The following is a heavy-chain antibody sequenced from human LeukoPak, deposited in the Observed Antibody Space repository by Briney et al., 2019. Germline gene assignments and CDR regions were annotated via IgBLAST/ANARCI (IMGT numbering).Heavy chain of an antibody. CDR2: ISYDGSNK. CDR1: GFTFSSYA. D-gene: IGHD4-23*01. CDR3: ARESYGGNSPTDAFDI. Sequence: GGSLRLSCAASGFTFSSYAMHWVRQAPGKGLEWVAVISYDGSNKYYADSVKGRFTISRDYSKNTLYLQMNSLRAEDTAVYYCARESYGGNSPTDAFDIWGQGTMVTVSS. V-gene: IGHV3-30-3*01. J-gene: IGHJ3*02.